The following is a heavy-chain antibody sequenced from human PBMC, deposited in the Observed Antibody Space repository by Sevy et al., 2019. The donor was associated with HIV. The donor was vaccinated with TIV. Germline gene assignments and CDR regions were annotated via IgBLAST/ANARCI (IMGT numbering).Heavy chain of an antibody. CDR1: GYTFTGYY. J-gene: IGHJ6*02. CDR2: INPNSGGT. Sequence: ASVKVSCKASGYTFTGYYMHWVRQAPGQGLEWMGRINPNSGGTNYAQKFQGRVTMTRDTSISTAYMELSRLRSDDTAGYYCARAGTYYYGSGSYYSSYYYYYGMDVWGQGTTVTVSS. CDR3: ARAGTYYYGSGSYYSSYYYYYGMDV. D-gene: IGHD3-10*01. V-gene: IGHV1-2*06.